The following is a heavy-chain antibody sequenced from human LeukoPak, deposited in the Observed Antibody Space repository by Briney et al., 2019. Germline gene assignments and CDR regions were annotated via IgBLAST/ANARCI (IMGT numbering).Heavy chain of an antibody. D-gene: IGHD6-13*01. Sequence: PSETLSLTCAVYGGSFSGYYWSWIRQPPGKGLERIGEINHSGSTNYNPSLKSRVTISVDTSKNQFSLKLSSVTAADTAVYYCARGYGHGSSWYPLDYWGQGTLVTVSS. J-gene: IGHJ4*02. CDR1: GGSFSGYY. CDR3: ARGYGHGSSWYPLDY. CDR2: INHSGST. V-gene: IGHV4-34*01.